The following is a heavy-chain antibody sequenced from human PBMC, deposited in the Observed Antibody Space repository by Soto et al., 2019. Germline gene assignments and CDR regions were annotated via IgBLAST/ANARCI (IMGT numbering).Heavy chain of an antibody. D-gene: IGHD5-18*01. CDR1: GFIFSSSG. Sequence: QVQLVESGGGVVQPGRSLRLSCAASGFIFSSSGMHWVRQTPGKGLEWVSSIWYDGNNKYYADSVKGRFTISRDNSKNPLYLQMNGLGGEDTAVYYCARDGGGGYSYGGYWGQGTLVTVSS. V-gene: IGHV3-33*01. J-gene: IGHJ4*02. CDR2: IWYDGNNK. CDR3: ARDGGGGYSYGGY.